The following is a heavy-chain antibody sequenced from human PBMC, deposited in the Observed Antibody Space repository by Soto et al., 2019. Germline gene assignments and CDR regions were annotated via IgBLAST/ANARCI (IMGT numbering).Heavy chain of an antibody. V-gene: IGHV3-74*01. D-gene: IGHD2-15*01. Sequence: EVQLVDSGGDLVQPGGSLRLSCAASGFTFSSYWMHWVRQAPGKGLVWVSRINSDGSATNYADSVQGRFTISRDNAKNTLYPQMNSLRAEDTAMYFCVRGVVAANCFDYWGQGALVTVSS. CDR1: GFTFSSYW. CDR2: INSDGSAT. CDR3: VRGVVAANCFDY. J-gene: IGHJ4*02.